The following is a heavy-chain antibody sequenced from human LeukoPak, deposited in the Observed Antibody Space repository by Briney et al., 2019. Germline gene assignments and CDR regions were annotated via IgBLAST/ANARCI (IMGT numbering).Heavy chain of an antibody. CDR3: ARGSPSIAARSYFDY. J-gene: IGHJ4*02. Sequence: PSQTLSLTCTVSGGSISSGGYYWSWIRQPPGKGLEWIGEINHSGSTNYNPSLKSRVTISVDTSKNQFSLKLSSVTAADTAVYYCARGSPSIAARSYFDYWGQGTLVTVSS. V-gene: IGHV4-30-2*01. CDR2: INHSGST. CDR1: GGSISSGGYY. D-gene: IGHD6-6*01.